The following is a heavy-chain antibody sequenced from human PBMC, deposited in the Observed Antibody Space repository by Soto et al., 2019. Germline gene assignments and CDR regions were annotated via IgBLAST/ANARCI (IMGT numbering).Heavy chain of an antibody. V-gene: IGHV3-23*01. J-gene: IGHJ6*02. Sequence: EVQLLESGGALAQSGGPLRLSCVASGFIFSNCAMSWVRQPPGKGLEWVSIIGGSGTATYYADSVKGRFTISTPSSKNTLYLQMRSLRVEDTAIYYCAKVSATSAWPYYHGVDVWGQGAAVTVSS. CDR3: AKVSATSAWPYYHGVDV. CDR2: IGGSGTAT. D-gene: IGHD6-19*01. CDR1: GFIFSNCA.